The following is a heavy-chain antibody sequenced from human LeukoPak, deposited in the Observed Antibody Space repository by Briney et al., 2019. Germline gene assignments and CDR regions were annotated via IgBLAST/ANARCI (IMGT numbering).Heavy chain of an antibody. CDR3: ARAVEYLPLDY. J-gene: IGHJ4*02. Sequence: GGSLRLSCVASGFTVTSTYITWVRQAPGKGLEWVSIIHISGSTYYADSVRGRFTISRDNSKNTVYLQMNSLRADDTAFYYCARAVEYLPLDYWGQGTLVAVSS. D-gene: IGHD2/OR15-2a*01. V-gene: IGHV3-66*01. CDR1: GFTVTSTY. CDR2: IHISGST.